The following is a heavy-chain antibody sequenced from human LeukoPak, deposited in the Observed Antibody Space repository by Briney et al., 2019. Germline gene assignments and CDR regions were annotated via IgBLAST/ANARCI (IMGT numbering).Heavy chain of an antibody. Sequence: SVKVSCKASGGTFSSYAISWVRQAPGQGLEWMGGIIPIFGTANYAQKFQGRVTITADESTSTAYMELSSLRSEDTAMYYCAREECSSTSCYSWGIYYYYGMDVWGQGTTVTVSS. CDR3: AREECSSTSCYSWGIYYYYGMDV. CDR1: GGTFSSYA. D-gene: IGHD2-2*02. CDR2: IIPIFGTA. J-gene: IGHJ6*02. V-gene: IGHV1-69*13.